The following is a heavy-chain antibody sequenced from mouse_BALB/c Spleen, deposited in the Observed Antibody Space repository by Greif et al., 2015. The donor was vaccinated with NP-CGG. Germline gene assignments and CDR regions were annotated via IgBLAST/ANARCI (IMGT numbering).Heavy chain of an antibody. CDR1: GYAFSSYW. Sequence: QVQLQQSGAELVRPGSSVKISCKASGYAFSSYWMNWVKQRPGQGLEWIGQIYPGDGDTNYNGKFKGKATLTADKSSSTAYMQLSSLTSEDSAVYFCARYDYDYCAMDYWGQGTSVTVSS. J-gene: IGHJ4*01. V-gene: IGHV1-80*01. CDR3: ARYDYDYCAMDY. CDR2: IYPGDGDT. D-gene: IGHD2-4*01.